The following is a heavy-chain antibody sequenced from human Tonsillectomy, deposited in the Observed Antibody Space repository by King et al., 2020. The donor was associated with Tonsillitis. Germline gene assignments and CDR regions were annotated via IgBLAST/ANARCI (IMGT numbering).Heavy chain of an antibody. D-gene: IGHD3-22*01. Sequence: VQLQESGPGLVKPSETLFLTCTVSGGSISSNYWSWIQQPPGKGLEWIGYIYYSGSTSYNPSLNSRVTISVDTSKNQFSLKLSSVTAADTAVYYCTRQANYYDSSAFDIWGQGTMVTVSS. CDR3: TRQANYYDSSAFDI. J-gene: IGHJ3*02. CDR1: GGSISSNY. CDR2: IYYSGST. V-gene: IGHV4-59*08.